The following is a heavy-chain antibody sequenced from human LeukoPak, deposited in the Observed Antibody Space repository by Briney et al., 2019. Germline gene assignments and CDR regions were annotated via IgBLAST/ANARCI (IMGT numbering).Heavy chain of an antibody. V-gene: IGHV4-39*01. CDR1: GGSIGTSSYC. CDR3: ASAEANYGGSVFDY. J-gene: IGHJ4*02. D-gene: IGHD1-7*01. Sequence: PSETLSLTCSVSGGSIGTSSYCWVWIRPPPGKEPEWLRTIYYGGNINYNLSLKSRLTISADTSNNQLSLMLSSVTAADTAVYYCASAEANYGGSVFDYWGQGTLVTVSS. CDR2: IYYGGNI.